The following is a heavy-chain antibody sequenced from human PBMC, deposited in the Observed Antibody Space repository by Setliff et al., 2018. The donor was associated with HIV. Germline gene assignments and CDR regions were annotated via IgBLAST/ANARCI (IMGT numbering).Heavy chain of an antibody. Sequence: SETLSLTCTVPGGSINRSNYYWGWIRQPPGKGLEWIGTISYTGSTYYDPSLKSRVTISLDTSKNQFSLKLNPVTAADTAVYFCARGRGSSSSWPIDYWGQGTLVTVSS. V-gene: IGHV4-39*07. D-gene: IGHD6-13*01. CDR1: GGSINRSNYY. J-gene: IGHJ4*02. CDR2: ISYTGST. CDR3: ARGRGSSSSWPIDY.